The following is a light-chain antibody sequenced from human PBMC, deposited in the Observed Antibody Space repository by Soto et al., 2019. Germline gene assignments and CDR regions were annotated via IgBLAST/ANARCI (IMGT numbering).Light chain of an antibody. CDR2: DAS. Sequence: EIVLTQSPGTLSLSPGERATLSCRASQSVSTYLGWYQQKPGQAPRLLIYDASTRATGISARFSGSGSGTDCTLTISSLEPEDFAVYYCQQRSTWPVTFGQGTKVEIK. CDR1: QSVSTY. V-gene: IGKV3-11*01. J-gene: IGKJ1*01. CDR3: QQRSTWPVT.